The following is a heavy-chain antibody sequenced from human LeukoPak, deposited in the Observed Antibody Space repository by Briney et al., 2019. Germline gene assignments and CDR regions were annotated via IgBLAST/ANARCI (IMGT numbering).Heavy chain of an antibody. J-gene: IGHJ6*03. Sequence: SVKVSCKASGGTFSSYAISWVRQAPGQGLEWMGGIIPIFGTANYAQKFQGRVTITADKSTSTAYMELSSLRSEDTAVYYCARADGDYVSPYYYCYYMDVWGKGTTVTVSS. V-gene: IGHV1-69*06. D-gene: IGHD4-17*01. CDR3: ARADGDYVSPYYYCYYMDV. CDR1: GGTFSSYA. CDR2: IIPIFGTA.